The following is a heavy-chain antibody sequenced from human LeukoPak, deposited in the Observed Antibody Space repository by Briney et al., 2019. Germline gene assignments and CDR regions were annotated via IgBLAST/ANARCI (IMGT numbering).Heavy chain of an antibody. CDR2: ISGSGGST. V-gene: IGHV3-23*01. Sequence: GGSLRLSCAASGFTFSSYAMSWVRQAPGKGLEWVSGISGSGGSTYYADSVKGRFTISRDNSKNTLYLQMNSLRAEDTAVYYCARAGKYYYGSGSYYNFPNWFDPWGQGTLVTVSS. CDR1: GFTFSSYA. D-gene: IGHD3-10*01. CDR3: ARAGKYYYGSGSYYNFPNWFDP. J-gene: IGHJ5*02.